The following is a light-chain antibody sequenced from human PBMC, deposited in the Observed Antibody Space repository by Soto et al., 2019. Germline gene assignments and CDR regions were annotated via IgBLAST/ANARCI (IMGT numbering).Light chain of an antibody. J-gene: IGKJ2*01. CDR2: GAS. Sequence: EIVLTRSPGTLSLSPGERATLSCRASQSVSSSYLAWYQQKPGQAPRLLIYGASSRATDIPDRFSGSWSGTDFTLTISRLEPEDFAVYYCQQFGSSLYTFGQGTKLEIK. CDR3: QQFGSSLYT. CDR1: QSVSSSY. V-gene: IGKV3-20*01.